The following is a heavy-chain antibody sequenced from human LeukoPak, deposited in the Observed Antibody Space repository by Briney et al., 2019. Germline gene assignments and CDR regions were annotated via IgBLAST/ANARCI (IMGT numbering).Heavy chain of an antibody. J-gene: IGHJ6*03. D-gene: IGHD2-15*01. CDR3: ARVWEDIVVVVGATQPYYYYYMDV. V-gene: IGHV4-59*01. CDR1: GGSISSYY. Sequence: SSETLSLTCTVSGGSISSYYWSWIRQPPGKGLEWIGYIYYSGSTNYNPSLKSRVTISGDTSKNQFSLKLRSVTAADTAVYYCARVWEDIVVVVGATQPYYYYYMDVWGKGTTVTVSS. CDR2: IYYSGST.